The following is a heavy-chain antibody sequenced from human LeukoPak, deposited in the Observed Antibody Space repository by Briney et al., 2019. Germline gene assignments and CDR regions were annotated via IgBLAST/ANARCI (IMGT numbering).Heavy chain of an antibody. Sequence: PSETLSLTCTVSGGSISSYYWSWIRQPPEKGLEWIGYIYTSGSTNYNPSLKSRVTISVDTSKNQFSLKLSSVTAADTAVYYCARWGTTAVQFYYYYYMDVWGKGTTVTVSS. V-gene: IGHV4-4*09. CDR1: GGSISSYY. D-gene: IGHD4-11*01. J-gene: IGHJ6*03. CDR3: ARWGTTAVQFYYYYYMDV. CDR2: IYTSGST.